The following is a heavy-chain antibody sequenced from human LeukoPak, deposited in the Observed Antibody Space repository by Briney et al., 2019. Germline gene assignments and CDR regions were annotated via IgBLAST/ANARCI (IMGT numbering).Heavy chain of an antibody. V-gene: IGHV3-7*01. CDR2: IKQDGSEK. CDR1: GFTFSSYW. D-gene: IGHD2-2*01. J-gene: IGHJ6*03. CDR3: ARDQVVVPAALFYYYYYMDV. Sequence: PGGSLRLSCAASGFTFSSYWMSWVRQAPGKGLEWVANIKQDGSEKYYVDSVKGRFTISRDNAKNSLYLQMNSLRAEDTAVYYCARDQVVVPAALFYYYYYMDVWGKGTPVTVSS.